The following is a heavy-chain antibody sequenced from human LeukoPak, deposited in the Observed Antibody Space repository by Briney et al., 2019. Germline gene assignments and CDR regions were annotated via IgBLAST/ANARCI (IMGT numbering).Heavy chain of an antibody. CDR3: AKSGYNRFDY. D-gene: IGHD5-24*01. Sequence: GGSLRLSCAASGFTFSSYAMHWVRQAPGKGLEWVSVISYDGGNKYYADSVKGRFTISRDNSKNMLYLQMNSLRAEDTAVYYCAKSGYNRFDYWGQGTLVSVSS. CDR2: ISYDGGNK. J-gene: IGHJ4*02. CDR1: GFTFSSYA. V-gene: IGHV3-30*04.